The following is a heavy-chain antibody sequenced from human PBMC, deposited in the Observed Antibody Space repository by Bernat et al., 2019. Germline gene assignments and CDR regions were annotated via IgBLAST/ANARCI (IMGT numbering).Heavy chain of an antibody. Sequence: QLQLQESGPGLVKPSETLSLTCTVPGGSISSSSYYWGWIRQPPGKGLEWIGSIYYSGSTYYNPSLKSRVTISVDTSKNQFSLKLSSVTAADTAVYYCARRLLWFGVIDPWGQGTLVTVSS. CDR1: GGSISSSSYY. J-gene: IGHJ5*02. D-gene: IGHD3-10*01. CDR3: ARRLLWFGVIDP. CDR2: IYYSGST. V-gene: IGHV4-39*01.